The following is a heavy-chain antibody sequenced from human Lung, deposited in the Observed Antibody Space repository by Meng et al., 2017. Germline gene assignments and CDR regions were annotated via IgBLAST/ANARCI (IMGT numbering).Heavy chain of an antibody. Sequence: AQQEQWGQALVKLSETLALTCVVCGGFFRDYYCSWFRQPPGKGREWIGEINHSGSTNYNPSLESRATISVDTSQNNLSLKRSSVTAADSAVYDCARGASTRSFDCDYWGQGTLVTVAS. CDR1: GGFFRDYY. CDR3: ARGASTRSFDCDY. J-gene: IGHJ4*02. D-gene: IGHD1-1*01. CDR2: INHSGST. V-gene: IGHV4-34*01.